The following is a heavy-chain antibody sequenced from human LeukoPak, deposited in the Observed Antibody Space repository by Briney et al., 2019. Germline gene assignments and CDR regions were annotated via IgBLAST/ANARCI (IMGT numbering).Heavy chain of an antibody. CDR2: ICYSGST. CDR3: ARDQRVAAAGTGD. D-gene: IGHD6-13*01. J-gene: IGHJ4*02. CDR1: GGSISRYS. Sequence: SETLSLTCTVSGGSISRYSWSWIRQPPGKGLEWIGYICYSGSTNYNPSLKSRVTISVDTSRNQFSLKLSSVTAADTAVYYCARDQRVAAAGTGDWGQGTLVTVSS. V-gene: IGHV4-59*12.